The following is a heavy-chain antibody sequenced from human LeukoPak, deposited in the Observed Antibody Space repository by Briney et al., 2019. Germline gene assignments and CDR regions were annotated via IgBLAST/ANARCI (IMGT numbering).Heavy chain of an antibody. Sequence: GGSLRLSCAAAGFTFSSYAMSWVRQAPGKGLEWVSAISGSGGSTYYADSVKGRFTISRDNSKNTLYLQMNSLRAGYTAVYYYAKPRSGSYDFDYWGQGTLLTVSS. J-gene: IGHJ4*02. CDR3: AKPRSGSYDFDY. CDR1: GFTFSSYA. D-gene: IGHD1-26*01. CDR2: ISGSGGST. V-gene: IGHV3-23*01.